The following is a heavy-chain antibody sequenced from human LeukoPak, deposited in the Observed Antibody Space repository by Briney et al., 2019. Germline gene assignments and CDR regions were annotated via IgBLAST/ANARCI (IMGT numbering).Heavy chain of an antibody. CDR2: INSDGSST. CDR1: GFTFSSYW. J-gene: IGHJ4*02. Sequence: GGSLRLSCAASGFTFSSYWMHWVRQAPGKGLVWVSRINSDGSSTSYADSVKGRFAISRDNAKNTLYLQMNSLRAEDTAVYYCARFIAAPYYFDYWGRGTLVTVSS. D-gene: IGHD6-13*01. V-gene: IGHV3-74*01. CDR3: ARFIAAPYYFDY.